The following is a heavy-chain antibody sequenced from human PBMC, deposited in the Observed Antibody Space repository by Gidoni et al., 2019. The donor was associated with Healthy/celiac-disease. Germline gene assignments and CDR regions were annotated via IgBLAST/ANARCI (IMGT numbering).Heavy chain of an antibody. CDR1: GVTFSIYV. V-gene: IGHV3-33*01. CDR3: ATSPQQLVPPS. Sequence: QVRLVESGGGVVQPGRSLRISCSATGVTFSIYVMHWVRQPPGNGLDCVAVLWYDGSNQYYADSVKGRFTISRHNSKNTLYLQMNSLRAEDTAVYYCATSPQQLVPPSGGQGTLVTVSS. CDR2: LWYDGSNQ. D-gene: IGHD6-13*01. J-gene: IGHJ4*02.